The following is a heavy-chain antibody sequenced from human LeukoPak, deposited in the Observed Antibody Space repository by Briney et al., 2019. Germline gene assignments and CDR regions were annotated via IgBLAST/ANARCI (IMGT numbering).Heavy chain of an antibody. CDR2: ISGSGGST. J-gene: IGHJ4*02. D-gene: IGHD6-13*01. CDR3: AKSRQYSSTASDY. Sequence: GGSLRLSCAASGFTFSSYAISWVRQAPGKGLEWVSAISGSGGSTDYADSAKGRFTISRDKSKSTMYLQMNSLRDEDTAVYYCAKSRQYSSTASDYWGQGTLVTVSS. V-gene: IGHV3-23*01. CDR1: GFTFSSYA.